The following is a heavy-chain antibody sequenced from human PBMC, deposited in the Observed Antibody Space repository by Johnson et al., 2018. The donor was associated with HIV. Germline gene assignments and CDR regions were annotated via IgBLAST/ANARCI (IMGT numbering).Heavy chain of an antibody. D-gene: IGHD3-22*01. J-gene: IGHJ3*01. Sequence: VQLVESGGGLVQPGGSLRLSCAASGFTFSNAWMSWVRQAPGKGLEWVGRIKSKTDGGTTDYAAPVKGRFTISRDDSKNTLYLQMNSLKTEDTAVYYCARGRPSGSHDAFALWGQGTMVTVSS. CDR3: ARGRPSGSHDAFAL. V-gene: IGHV3-15*01. CDR2: IKSKTDGGTT. CDR1: GFTFSNAW.